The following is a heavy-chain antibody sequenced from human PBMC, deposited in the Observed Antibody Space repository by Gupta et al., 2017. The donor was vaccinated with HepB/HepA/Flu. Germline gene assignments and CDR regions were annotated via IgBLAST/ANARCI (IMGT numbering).Heavy chain of an antibody. J-gene: IGHJ4*02. CDR2: INPHSGGT. D-gene: IGHD4-11*01. V-gene: IGHV1-2*02. Sequence: QVQLVQSGAEVEKPGASVKVSCKTSGYTFNGPLMHWVRQAPGQGLEWVGWINPHSGGTNYAQKFRGRVTISRDTSIRTAYLELSSLRSDDTAVYYCARSQGYSTYSPFDFWGQGTLVTVSS. CDR1: GYTFNGPL. CDR3: ARSQGYSTYSPFDF.